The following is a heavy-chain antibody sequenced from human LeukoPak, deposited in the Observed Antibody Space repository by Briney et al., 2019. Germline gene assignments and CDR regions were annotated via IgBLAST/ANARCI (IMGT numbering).Heavy chain of an antibody. D-gene: IGHD3-3*01. V-gene: IGHV3-53*01. CDR2: IYSGGST. CDR3: ARDYDFWSGYQLYFDY. CDR1: GFTVSRHY. Sequence: GESLRLSCAASGFTVSRHYMSWVRQAPGKGLEWVSVIYSGGSTYYADSVKGRFTISRDNSKNTLYLQMNSLRAEDTAVYYCARDYDFWSGYQLYFDYWGQGTLVTVSS. J-gene: IGHJ4*02.